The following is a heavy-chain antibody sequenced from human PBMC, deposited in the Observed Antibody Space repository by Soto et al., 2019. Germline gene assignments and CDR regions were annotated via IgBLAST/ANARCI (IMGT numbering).Heavy chain of an antibody. CDR1: GFTFSSYA. CDR2: ISGSGGST. J-gene: IGHJ4*02. V-gene: IGHV3-23*01. Sequence: EVQLLESGGGLVQPGGSLRLSCAASGFTFSSYAMSWVRQAPGKGLEWVSAISGSGGSTYYADSVKGRFTISRDNSKNTLYLQMNSVRAEDTAVYYCAKGGYCTNGVCYRGPFFDYWGQGTLVTVSS. D-gene: IGHD2-8*01. CDR3: AKGGYCTNGVCYRGPFFDY.